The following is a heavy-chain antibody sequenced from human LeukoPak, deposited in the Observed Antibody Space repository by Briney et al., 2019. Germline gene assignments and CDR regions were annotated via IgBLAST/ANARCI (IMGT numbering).Heavy chain of an antibody. CDR1: GYTFTNFD. D-gene: IGHD6-13*01. Sequence: AASVKVSCKASGYTFTNFDINWVRQAPGQGLEWMGWMNPVSGNAGSAQKFQGRVTLTRDTSISTAYMELSSLRSDDMAFYYCARAPMGAAALYWGQGTLVTVSS. V-gene: IGHV1-8*01. CDR3: ARAPMGAAALY. J-gene: IGHJ4*02. CDR2: MNPVSGNA.